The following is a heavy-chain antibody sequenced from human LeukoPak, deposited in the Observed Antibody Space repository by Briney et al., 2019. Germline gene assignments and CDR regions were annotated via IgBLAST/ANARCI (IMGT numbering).Heavy chain of an antibody. V-gene: IGHV3-72*01. CDR3: ARVGASYYGSGSYYRDSYYFDY. J-gene: IGHJ4*02. CDR1: GFTFSDHY. Sequence: GVSLRLSCAASGFTFSDHYMDWVRQAPGKGLEWVGRTRNKANSYTTEYAASVKGRFTISRDDSKNSLYLQMNSLKTEDTAVYYCARVGASYYGSGSYYRDSYYFDYWGQGTLVTVSS. D-gene: IGHD3-10*01. CDR2: TRNKANSYTT.